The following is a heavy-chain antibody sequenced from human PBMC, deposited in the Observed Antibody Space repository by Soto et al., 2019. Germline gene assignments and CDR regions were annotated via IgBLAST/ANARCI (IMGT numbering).Heavy chain of an antibody. Sequence: PSETLSLTWAVSGYSISSRNWWGWIRQPPGKGLEWIGNIYYSGTTYYNPSLMSRVTMSVDTSKNRFSLKLNSVTAVDTAVYYCAXTGYSSTWATDGDAFDIWGQGTMVTVSS. V-gene: IGHV4-28*01. D-gene: IGHD6-13*01. CDR2: IYYSGTT. CDR1: GYSISSRNW. CDR3: AXTGYSSTWATDGDAFDI. J-gene: IGHJ3*02.